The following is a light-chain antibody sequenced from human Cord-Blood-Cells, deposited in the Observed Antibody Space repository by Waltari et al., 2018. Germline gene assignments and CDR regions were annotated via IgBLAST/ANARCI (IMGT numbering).Light chain of an antibody. Sequence: DIQMTQSPSSLSASVGDRVTITCRASQGISNYLAWSQQKPGKVPKLLIYAASTLQSGVPSRFSGSGSGTDFTLTISSLQPEDVATYYCQKYNSAPPNTFGQGTKLEIK. V-gene: IGKV1-27*01. CDR3: QKYNSAPPNT. J-gene: IGKJ2*01. CDR2: AAS. CDR1: QGISNY.